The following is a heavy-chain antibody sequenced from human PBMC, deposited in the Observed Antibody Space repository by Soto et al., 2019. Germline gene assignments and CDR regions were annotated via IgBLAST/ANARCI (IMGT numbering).Heavy chain of an antibody. CDR3: ANYYGDYAGGEFFQH. V-gene: IGHV3-23*01. J-gene: IGHJ1*01. D-gene: IGHD4-17*01. Sequence: LRLSCAFSGFIFSSYAMNWVRQAPGRGLEWVSAITGSGHSTYYADSVKGRFTISRDNSKNTLYLQMNSLRAEDTAIYYCANYYGDYAGGEFFQHWGQGTLVTVSS. CDR1: GFIFSSYA. CDR2: ITGSGHST.